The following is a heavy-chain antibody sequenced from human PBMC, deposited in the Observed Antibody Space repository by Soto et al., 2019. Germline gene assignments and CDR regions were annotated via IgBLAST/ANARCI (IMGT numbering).Heavy chain of an antibody. D-gene: IGHD5-18*01. CDR3: ARDSDTAMVPDY. Sequence: GGSLRLSCAASGFTFSDYYMSWIRQAPGKGLEWVSYISSSSSYTNYADSVKGRFTISRDNAKNSLYLQMNSLRAEDTAVYYCARDSDTAMVPDYWGQGTLVTAPQ. J-gene: IGHJ4*02. CDR2: ISSSSSYT. V-gene: IGHV3-11*05. CDR1: GFTFSDYY.